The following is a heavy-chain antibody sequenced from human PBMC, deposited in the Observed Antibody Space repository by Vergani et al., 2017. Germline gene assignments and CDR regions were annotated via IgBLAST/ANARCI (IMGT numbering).Heavy chain of an antibody. V-gene: IGHV3-48*01. CDR3: ASRSGYSDY. J-gene: IGHJ4*02. D-gene: IGHD3-22*01. Sequence: EVQLVESGGGLVQPGGSLSLSCAASGFTFSSYSMNWVRQAPGKGLEWVSYISSSSSTIYYADSVKGRFTISRDNAKNSLYLQMNSLRAEDTAVYYCASRSGYSDYWGQGTLVTVSS. CDR2: ISSSSSTI. CDR1: GFTFSSYS.